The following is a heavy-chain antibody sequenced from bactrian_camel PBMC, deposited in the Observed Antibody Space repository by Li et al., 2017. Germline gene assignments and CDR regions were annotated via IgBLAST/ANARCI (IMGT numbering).Heavy chain of an antibody. CDR2: ISSDGLSK. V-gene: IGHV3S25*01. Sequence: ASGGGSVQAGGSLRHSCVNSGYTYRDNCMGWFRQAPGKQREGVATISSDGLSKVYGDSVKGRFTISQDNADNTLYLQMNSLKPEDTAMYYCAASTSSCRPSDLGYWGQGTQVTVS. CDR3: AASTSSCRPSDLGY. CDR1: GYTYRDNC. J-gene: IGHJ6*01. D-gene: IGHD6*01.